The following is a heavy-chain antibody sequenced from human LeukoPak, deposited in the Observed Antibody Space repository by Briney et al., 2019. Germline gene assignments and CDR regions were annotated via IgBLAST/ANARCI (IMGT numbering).Heavy chain of an antibody. D-gene: IGHD2-21*02. CDR2: IYSGGST. Sequence: PSETLSLTCIVSGGSISSSSYYWGWIRQPPGKGLEWVSVIYSGGSTFYADSVKGRFTISRANSKNTVYLQMNSLRAEDTAVYYCAIGHGRPFHCGGDCYSPYAYWGQGTLVTVSS. V-gene: IGHV3-53*01. CDR1: GGSISSSSYY. J-gene: IGHJ4*02. CDR3: AIGHGRPFHCGGDCYSPYAY.